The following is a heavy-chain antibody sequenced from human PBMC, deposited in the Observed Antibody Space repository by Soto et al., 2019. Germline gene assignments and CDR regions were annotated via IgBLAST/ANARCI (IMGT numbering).Heavy chain of an antibody. CDR1: GFTFSSYA. J-gene: IGHJ4*02. D-gene: IGHD3-9*01. CDR3: AKEDVKYFDWLLYRGFY. V-gene: IGHV3-23*01. Sequence: GGSLRLSCAASGFTFSSYAMSWVRQAPGKGLEWVSAISGSGGSTYYADSVKGRFTISRENSKNTLYLQMNSLRAEDTAVYYCAKEDVKYFDWLLYRGFYWGQGTLVTVSS. CDR2: ISGSGGST.